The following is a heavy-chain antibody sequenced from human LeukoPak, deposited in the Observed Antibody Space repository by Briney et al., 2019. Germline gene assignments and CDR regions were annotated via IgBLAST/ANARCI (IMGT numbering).Heavy chain of an antibody. CDR2: INHSGTT. CDR1: GGSFSGYF. V-gene: IGHV4-34*01. Sequence: PSETLSLTCAVYGGSFSGYFWSWIRQPPGKGLEWIGEINHSGTTNYNPSLKSRVTISVDTSKNQFSLKLSSVTAADTAVYYCARISVVPAAMVFDPWGQGTLVTVSS. CDR3: ARISVVPAAMVFDP. D-gene: IGHD2-2*01. J-gene: IGHJ5*02.